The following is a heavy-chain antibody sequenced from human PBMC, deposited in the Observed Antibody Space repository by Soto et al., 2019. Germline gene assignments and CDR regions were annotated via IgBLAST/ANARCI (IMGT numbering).Heavy chain of an antibody. CDR3: ARDAFSASGGGYSYGYWEYYFDY. V-gene: IGHV1-46*01. Sequence: GASVKVSCKASGYSFTSYYMHWVRQAPGQGLEWMGIINPSGGSTSYAQKFQGRVTMTRDTSTSTVYMELSSLRSEDTAVYYCARDAFSASGGGYSYGYWEYYFDYWGQGTLVTVSS. J-gene: IGHJ4*02. D-gene: IGHD5-18*01. CDR2: INPSGGST. CDR1: GYSFTSYY.